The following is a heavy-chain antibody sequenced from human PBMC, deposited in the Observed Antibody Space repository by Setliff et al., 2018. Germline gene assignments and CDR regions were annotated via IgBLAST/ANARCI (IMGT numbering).Heavy chain of an antibody. Sequence: GGSLRLSCTASGFTFSNAWMSWVRQAPGKGLEWVGRIKRITDSGTTDHAAPVKGRFTVSRDDAISTLYLQMNSLKTEDTAVYYCTTSPISSGWHSNFDYNMDVWGQGTTVTVSS. J-gene: IGHJ6*02. CDR3: TTSPISSGWHSNFDYNMDV. D-gene: IGHD6-19*01. CDR2: IKRITDSGTT. V-gene: IGHV3-15*01. CDR1: GFTFSNAW.